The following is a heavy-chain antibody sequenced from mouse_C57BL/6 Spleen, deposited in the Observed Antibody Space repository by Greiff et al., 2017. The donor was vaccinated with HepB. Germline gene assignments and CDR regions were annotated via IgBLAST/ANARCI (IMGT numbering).Heavy chain of an antibody. CDR3: TRGGSSSYWYFDV. D-gene: IGHD1-1*01. V-gene: IGHV6-6*01. CDR1: GFTFSDAW. J-gene: IGHJ1*03. CDR2: IRNKANNHAT. Sequence: EVMLVESGGGLVQPGGSMKLSCAASGFTFSDAWMDWVRQSPEKGLEWVAEIRNKANNHATYYAESVKGRFTISRDDSKSSVYLQMNSLRAEDTGIYYCTRGGSSSYWYFDVWGTGTTVTVSS.